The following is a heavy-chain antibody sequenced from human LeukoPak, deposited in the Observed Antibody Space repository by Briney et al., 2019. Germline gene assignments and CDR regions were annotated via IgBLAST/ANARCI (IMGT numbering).Heavy chain of an antibody. Sequence: GGSLRLSCAASGFTFSSYAMNWVRQAPGKGLEWVSSVSNSGDYIHYADSVKGRFTISRDNSKNSLYLQMNSLRAEDTAVYYCARALIGYYFDYWGQGTLVTVSS. CDR1: GFTFSSYA. J-gene: IGHJ4*02. CDR3: ARALIGYYFDY. V-gene: IGHV3-21*06. CDR2: VSNSGDYI. D-gene: IGHD2-8*01.